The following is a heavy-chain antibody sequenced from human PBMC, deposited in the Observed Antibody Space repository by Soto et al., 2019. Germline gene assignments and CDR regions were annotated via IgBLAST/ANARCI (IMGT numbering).Heavy chain of an antibody. D-gene: IGHD6-6*01. Sequence: QLQLQESGPGLVKPSETLSLTCTVSGGSISSSSYYWGWIRQPPGKGLEWIGSIYYSGSTYYNPSLKSRVTISVDTSKNQFSLKLSSVTAADTAVYYCATDHDIAARRPFDAFDIWGQGTMVTVSS. CDR1: GGSISSSSYY. CDR3: ATDHDIAARRPFDAFDI. V-gene: IGHV4-39*01. CDR2: IYYSGST. J-gene: IGHJ3*02.